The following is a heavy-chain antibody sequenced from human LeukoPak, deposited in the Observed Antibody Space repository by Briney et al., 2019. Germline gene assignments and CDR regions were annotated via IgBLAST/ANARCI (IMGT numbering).Heavy chain of an antibody. CDR2: ISYDGSNK. CDR3: AKMDSSSSKDY. Sequence: GGSLRLSCSASGFTFSSYAMHWVRQAPGKGLEWVAVISYDGSNKYYADSVKGRFTISRDNSKNTLYLQMNSLRAEDTAVYYCAKMDSSSSKDYWGQGTLVTVSS. J-gene: IGHJ4*02. CDR1: GFTFSSYA. D-gene: IGHD6-6*01. V-gene: IGHV3-30*18.